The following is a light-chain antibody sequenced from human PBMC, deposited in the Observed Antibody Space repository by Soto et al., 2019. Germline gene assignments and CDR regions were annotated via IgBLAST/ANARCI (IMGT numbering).Light chain of an antibody. CDR2: DAS. V-gene: IGKV1-33*01. CDR1: QDISNY. CDR3: QQYGSSPTT. Sequence: DIQMTQSPSSLSASVGDRVTITCQASQDISNYLNWYQQKPGKAPKLLIYDASNLETGVPSRFSGSGSGTDFTFTISSLQPEDIATYYCQQYGSSPTTFGQGTKVEIK. J-gene: IGKJ1*01.